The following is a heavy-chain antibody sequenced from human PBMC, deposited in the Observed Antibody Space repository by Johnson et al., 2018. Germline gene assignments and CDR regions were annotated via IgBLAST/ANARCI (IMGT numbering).Heavy chain of an antibody. V-gene: IGHV3-30*18. CDR1: GFTFSNYG. CDR3: AKGSGLLYYYYYMDV. D-gene: IGHD3-10*01. Sequence: QVQLVQSGGGVVQPGRSLRLSCAASGFTFSNYGMHWVRQAPGKGLEWVAVISYDGSNKYYADSVKGRFTISRDNSKNTLYLQMNSLRAEDTAVFYCAKGSGLLYYYYYMDVWGKGTTVTVSS. CDR2: ISYDGSNK. J-gene: IGHJ6*03.